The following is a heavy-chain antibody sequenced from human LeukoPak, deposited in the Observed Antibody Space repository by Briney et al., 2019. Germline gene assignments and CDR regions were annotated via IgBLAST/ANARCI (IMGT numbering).Heavy chain of an antibody. J-gene: IGHJ4*02. V-gene: IGHV3-48*03. CDR3: ARVPRSSRIPIFR. CDR2: ISSGGVTI. CDR1: GFTFSSYE. Sequence: TEGSLRLSCAASGFTFSSYEMNWVRQAPGKGPEWVSYISSGGVTIYYADSVKGRFSISRDNAKNSLYLQMNTLRVEDTAVYYCARVPRSSRIPIFRWGQGTLVTVSS. D-gene: IGHD3-3*01.